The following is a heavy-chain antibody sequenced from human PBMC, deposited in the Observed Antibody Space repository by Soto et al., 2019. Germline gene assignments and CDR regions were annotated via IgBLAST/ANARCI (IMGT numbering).Heavy chain of an antibody. CDR2: INRYNGET. CDR1: GYTLNTYY. CDR3: AKNGQPPYYYYGLDV. D-gene: IGHD2-8*01. Sequence: ASVKVSCKPSGYTLNTYYLHWVRQAPGQGLEWMGWINRYNGETNYAQKLQGRVSMTIDTSTTTAYMELRTLTPDDTAVYYCAKNGQPPYYYYGLDVWGQGTTVTAP. J-gene: IGHJ6*02. V-gene: IGHV1-18*04.